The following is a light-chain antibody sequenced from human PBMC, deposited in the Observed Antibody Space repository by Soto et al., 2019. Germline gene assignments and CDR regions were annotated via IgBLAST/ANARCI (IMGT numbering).Light chain of an antibody. J-gene: IGKJ4*01. Sequence: EIVLTQSPGTLTLSPGERATLSCRASQSVGRNYLAWYQQKPGQAPRLLLYGASSRATGIPDRFSGSGSGTDFTLTLSRLEPEDFAVYYCQQYASSPLTFGGGTKVEIK. CDR2: GAS. CDR1: QSVGRNY. V-gene: IGKV3-20*01. CDR3: QQYASSPLT.